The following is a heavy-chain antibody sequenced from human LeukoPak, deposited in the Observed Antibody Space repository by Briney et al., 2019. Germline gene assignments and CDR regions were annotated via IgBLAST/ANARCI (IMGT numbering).Heavy chain of an antibody. CDR2: ISGSGGST. CDR1: GFTFSSYA. CDR3: AKDLYGDYDEPFDY. V-gene: IGHV3-23*01. D-gene: IGHD4-17*01. Sequence: GGALRLSCAASGFTFSSYAMSWVRQAPGKGLEWVSAISGSGGSTYYADSVKGRFTISRDNSKNTLYLQMNSLRAEDTAVYYCAKDLYGDYDEPFDYWGQGTLVTVSS. J-gene: IGHJ4*02.